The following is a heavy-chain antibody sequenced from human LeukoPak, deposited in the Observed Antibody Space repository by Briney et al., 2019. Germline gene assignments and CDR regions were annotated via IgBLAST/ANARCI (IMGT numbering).Heavy chain of an antibody. CDR1: GGSFSGYY. Sequence: SETRSLTCAVYGGSFSGYYWSWIRQPAGKGLEWIGHVYTFGITNYNPSLKSRVTMSLDTSKKQFSLILSSVTAADTAVYYCARDKYYGSGSYGKYNWFDPWGQGTLVTVSS. J-gene: IGHJ5*02. CDR3: ARDKYYGSGSYGKYNWFDP. CDR2: VYTFGIT. D-gene: IGHD3-10*01. V-gene: IGHV4-4*07.